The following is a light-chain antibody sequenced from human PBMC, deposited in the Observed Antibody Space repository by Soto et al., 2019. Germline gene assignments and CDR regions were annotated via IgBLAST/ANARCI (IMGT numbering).Light chain of an antibody. Sequence: EIVLTQSPGTLSLSPGGRFTLSCRVSQSVRTKLAWYQQKPGQAPRLLIYGASSRATGIPARFSGSGSGTDFTLTISRLEPEDFAVYYCQQYGSSPETFGQGTKVDTK. V-gene: IGKV3-20*01. CDR1: QSVRTK. CDR2: GAS. J-gene: IGKJ1*01. CDR3: QQYGSSPET.